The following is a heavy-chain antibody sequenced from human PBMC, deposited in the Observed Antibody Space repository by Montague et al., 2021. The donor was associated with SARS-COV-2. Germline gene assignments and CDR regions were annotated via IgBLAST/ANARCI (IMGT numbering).Heavy chain of an antibody. V-gene: IGHV6-1*01. Sequence: CAISGDSVWSNTAAWNWIRQSLSGGLEWLGRTNYRPKWTSDYATSVEGRISIDPDTSKNQFFLHLRSVTPEDTGVYYCVRDTGSAQAGFDAWGQGTLVTVSS. CDR1: GDSVWSNTAA. D-gene: IGHD4-17*01. J-gene: IGHJ4*02. CDR2: TNYRPKWTS. CDR3: VRDTGSAQAGFDA.